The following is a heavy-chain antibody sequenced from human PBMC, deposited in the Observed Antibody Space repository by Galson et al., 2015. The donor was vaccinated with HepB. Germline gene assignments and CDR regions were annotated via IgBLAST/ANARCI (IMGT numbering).Heavy chain of an antibody. CDR3: GKGRNTTASRPASAFDL. V-gene: IGHV1-2*02. CDR1: GYTFTDYY. J-gene: IGHJ3*01. CDR2: LTANSGGT. Sequence: SVKVSCKASGYTFTDYYIHWVRQAPGQGLEWMGWLTANSGGTNYAQKFQGRVSITRDTSISTVSMELRSLTSEDTALYYCGKGRNTTASRPASAFDLWGQGTMVTVSS. D-gene: IGHD2/OR15-2a*01.